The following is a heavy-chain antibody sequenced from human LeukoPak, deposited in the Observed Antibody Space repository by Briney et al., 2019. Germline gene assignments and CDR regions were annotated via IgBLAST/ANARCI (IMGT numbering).Heavy chain of an antibody. CDR3: AREPRSYYDILTGLRNWFDP. V-gene: IGHV4-4*07. D-gene: IGHD3-9*01. Sequence: SETLSLTCTVSGGSISSYYWSLIRQPAGKGLEWLGRIYTSGSTNYNPALKSRVTMSVNTSKNQFSLELSSVTAADTAVYYCAREPRSYYDILTGLRNWFDPWGQGTLVTVSS. J-gene: IGHJ5*02. CDR2: IYTSGST. CDR1: GGSISSYY.